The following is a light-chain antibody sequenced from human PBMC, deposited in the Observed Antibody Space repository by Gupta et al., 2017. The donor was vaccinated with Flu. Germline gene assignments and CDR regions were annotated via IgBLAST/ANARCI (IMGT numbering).Light chain of an antibody. CDR3: QVWDTTNDRRV. V-gene: IGLV3-21*03. J-gene: IGLJ3*02. Sequence: SSVLTQPPSVSVAPGKTATITCVGDNIGSESVHWYQQKPGQAPVVVVYDDTDRPSETPERFSGSNSGNTATLTISRVEAGDEADYYCQVWDTTNDRRVFGGGTKLTVL. CDR2: DDT. CDR1: NIGSES.